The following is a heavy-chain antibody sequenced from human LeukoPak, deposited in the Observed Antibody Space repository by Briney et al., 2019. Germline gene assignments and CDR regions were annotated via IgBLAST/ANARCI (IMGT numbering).Heavy chain of an antibody. CDR3: AREQQWPLDY. D-gene: IGHD6-19*01. V-gene: IGHV3-23*01. J-gene: IGHJ4*02. CDR2: ISGSDAST. Sequence: PGGSLRLSCAASGFTLSSYAMSWVRQAPGKGLEWVSVISGSDASTYYADSVKGRFTISRDNAKNTLYLQMISLRAEDMAVYYCAREQQWPLDYWGQGTLVTVPS. CDR1: GFTLSSYA.